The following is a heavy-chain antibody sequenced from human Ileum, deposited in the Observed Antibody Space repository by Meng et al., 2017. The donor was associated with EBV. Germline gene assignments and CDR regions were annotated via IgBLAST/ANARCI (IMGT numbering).Heavy chain of an antibody. J-gene: IGHJ4*02. D-gene: IGHD6-19*01. CDR3: ARDGYSSGSD. CDR1: GGSVSRGGNY. CDR2: IYTSGST. Sequence: QVQLQEPGPGLVKPSETLSLPCSVSGGSVSRGGNYWSWIRQPPGKGLEWIGYIYTSGSTNYNPSLKSRVTISVDTSKNQFSLKLSSVTAADTAVYYCARDGYSSGSDWGQGTLVTVSS. V-gene: IGHV4-61*08.